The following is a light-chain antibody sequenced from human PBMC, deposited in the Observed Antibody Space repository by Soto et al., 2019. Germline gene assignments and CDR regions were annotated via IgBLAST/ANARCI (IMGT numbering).Light chain of an antibody. CDR2: DVN. CDR1: SSDIGGHNF. CDR3: SSYTSSSTPYV. V-gene: IGLV2-14*03. J-gene: IGLJ1*01. Sequence: QSALTQPASVSGSPGQSITISCTGTSSDIGGHNFVSWYQHHPGKAPKLMIFDVNNRPSGVSNRFSGSKSANTASLTIFGLQAEDEADYYCSSYTSSSTPYVFGTGTKVTVL.